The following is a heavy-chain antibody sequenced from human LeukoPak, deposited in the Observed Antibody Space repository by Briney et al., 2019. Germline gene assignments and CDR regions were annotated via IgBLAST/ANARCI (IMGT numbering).Heavy chain of an antibody. CDR1: GGSISSSSYY. Sequence: SETLSLTCTVSGGSISSSSYYWGWIRQPPGKGLEWIGSIYYSGTTYYNPSLKSRVTISVDTSKNQFPLTLTSLTAADTAVYYCARPKVGATRGFDYWGQGTLVTVSS. V-gene: IGHV4-39*01. CDR2: IYYSGTT. D-gene: IGHD1-26*01. J-gene: IGHJ4*02. CDR3: ARPKVGATRGFDY.